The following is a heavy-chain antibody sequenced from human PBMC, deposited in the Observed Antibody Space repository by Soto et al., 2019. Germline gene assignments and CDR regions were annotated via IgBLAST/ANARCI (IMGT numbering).Heavy chain of an antibody. Sequence: PGGSLRLSCAASGFTFSSYSMNWVRQAPGKGLEWVSSISSSSSYIYYADSVKGRFTISRDNAKNSLYLQMNSLRAEDTAVYYCARDLMGEKLVHYYYYGMDVWGQGTTVTVSS. D-gene: IGHD6-6*01. V-gene: IGHV3-21*01. CDR2: ISSSSSYI. J-gene: IGHJ6*02. CDR3: ARDLMGEKLVHYYYYGMDV. CDR1: GFTFSSYS.